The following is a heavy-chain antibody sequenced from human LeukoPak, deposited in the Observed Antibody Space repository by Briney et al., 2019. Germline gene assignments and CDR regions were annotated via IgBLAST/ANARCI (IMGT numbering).Heavy chain of an antibody. CDR2: IRYGGSDK. Sequence: PGGSLRLSCAASGFSFSRNGMHWVRQAPGKGLEWVAFIRYGGSDKYYSDSVRGRFTISRDNAKNSLYLQMNSLRAEDTAVYYCARPNLWFGDPPEDYWGQGTLVTVSS. D-gene: IGHD3-10*01. V-gene: IGHV3-30*02. J-gene: IGHJ4*02. CDR3: ARPNLWFGDPPEDY. CDR1: GFSFSRNG.